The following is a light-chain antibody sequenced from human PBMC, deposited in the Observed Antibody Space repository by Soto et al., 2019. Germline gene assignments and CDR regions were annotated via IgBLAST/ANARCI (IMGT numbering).Light chain of an antibody. CDR1: SSDVGDYNY. V-gene: IGLV2-14*01. J-gene: IGLJ1*01. CDR3: SSYTSSSAPYV. CDR2: EVT. Sequence: QSVLTQPASVSGSRGQSITISCTGTSSDVGDYNYVSWYQQHPGKAPKLMIYEVTNRPSGVSNRFSGSKSGNTASLTISGLQAEDEADYYCSSYTSSSAPYVFGTGTNLTVL.